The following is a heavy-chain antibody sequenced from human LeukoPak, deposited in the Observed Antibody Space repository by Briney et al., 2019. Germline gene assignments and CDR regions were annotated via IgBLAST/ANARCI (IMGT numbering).Heavy chain of an antibody. CDR1: GYSISSGYY. Sequence: PSETLSLTCTVSGYSISSGYYWGWIRQPPGKGLEWIGSIYHSGSTYYNPSLKSRVTISVDTSKNQFSLKLSSVTAADTAVYYCARDPPDVNYYGSGSYPFDYWGQGTLVTVSS. D-gene: IGHD3-10*01. J-gene: IGHJ4*02. V-gene: IGHV4-38-2*02. CDR3: ARDPPDVNYYGSGSYPFDY. CDR2: IYHSGST.